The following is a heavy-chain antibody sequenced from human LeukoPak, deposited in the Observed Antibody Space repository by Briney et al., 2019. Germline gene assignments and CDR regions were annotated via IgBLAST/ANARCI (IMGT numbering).Heavy chain of an antibody. D-gene: IGHD3-3*01. Sequence: PSETLSLTCAVSGGSISSGGYSWSWIRQPPGTGLEWIGYIYHSGSTYYNPSLKSRVTISVDRSKNQFSLKLSSVTAADTAVYYCARARITIFGVVQGAFDYWGQGTLVTVSS. J-gene: IGHJ4*02. CDR3: ARARITIFGVVQGAFDY. CDR1: GGSISSGGYS. CDR2: IYHSGST. V-gene: IGHV4-30-2*01.